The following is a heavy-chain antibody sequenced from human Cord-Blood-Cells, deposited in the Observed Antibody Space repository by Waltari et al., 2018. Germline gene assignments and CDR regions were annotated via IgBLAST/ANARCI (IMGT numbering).Heavy chain of an antibody. Sequence: QVQLVQSGAEVKKPGASVKVSCKASGYTFTGYYMHWVRPAPGQGLEWMGWINPNSGGTNYAQKFQGWVTMTRDTSISTAYMELSRLRSDDTAVYYCARDPIGSGSYNWFDPWGQGTLVTVSS. CDR3: ARDPIGSGSYNWFDP. D-gene: IGHD1-26*01. CDR2: INPNSGGT. J-gene: IGHJ5*02. CDR1: GYTFTGYY. V-gene: IGHV1-2*04.